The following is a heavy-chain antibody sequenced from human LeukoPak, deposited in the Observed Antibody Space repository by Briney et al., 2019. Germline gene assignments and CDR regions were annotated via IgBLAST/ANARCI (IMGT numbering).Heavy chain of an antibody. CDR2: IYYSGST. V-gene: IGHV4-39*01. D-gene: IGHD6-13*01. CDR1: GGSISSSSYY. J-gene: IGHJ6*02. Sequence: SETLSLTCTVSGGSISSSSYYWGWIRQPPGQGLEWIGTIYYSGSTYYNPSLKSRVTISVDTSKNQFSLKLSSVTAADTAVYYCARGPDAYSSSWYGGGMDVWGQGTTVTVSS. CDR3: ARGPDAYSSSWYGGGMDV.